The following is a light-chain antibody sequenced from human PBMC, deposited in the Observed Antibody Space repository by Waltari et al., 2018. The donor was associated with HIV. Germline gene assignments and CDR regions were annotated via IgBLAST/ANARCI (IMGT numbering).Light chain of an antibody. CDR2: DDD. CDR3: AGWDDSLNGWV. CDR1: RSNIVSSP. J-gene: IGLJ3*02. V-gene: IGLV1-44*01. Sequence: QSVLTQPPSASGAPGHRLTISCFGSRSNIVSSPIHWYHQLPRTAPRLLINDDDQRPSGVPDRFSGSKSGTSGALAITGRQSEEESDYYCAGWDDSLNGWVFGGGTKLTVL.